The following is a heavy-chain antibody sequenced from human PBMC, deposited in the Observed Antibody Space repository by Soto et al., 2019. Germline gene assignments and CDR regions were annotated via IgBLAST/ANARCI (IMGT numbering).Heavy chain of an antibody. CDR3: ARDIRGWHYYYMDV. J-gene: IGHJ6*03. Sequence: GGSLRLSCAASGFTFSSYSMNWVRQAPGKGLEWVSSISSSSSYIYYADSVKGRFTISRDNAKNSLYLQMNSLRAEDTAVYYCARDIRGWHYYYMDVWGKGTTVTVSS. V-gene: IGHV3-21*01. CDR1: GFTFSSYS. CDR2: ISSSSSYI. D-gene: IGHD3-10*01.